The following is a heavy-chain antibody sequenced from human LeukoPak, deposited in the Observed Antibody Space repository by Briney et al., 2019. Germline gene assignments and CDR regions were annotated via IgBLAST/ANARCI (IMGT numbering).Heavy chain of an antibody. D-gene: IGHD4-23*01. Sequence: SVKVSCKASGYTFTSYGISWVRQAPGQGLEWMGGIIPIFGTANYAQKFQGRVTITADESTSTAYMELSSPRSEDTAVYYCASVTLGTYYFDYWGQGTLVTVSS. CDR3: ASVTLGTYYFDY. CDR1: GYTFTSYG. V-gene: IGHV1-69*13. CDR2: IIPIFGTA. J-gene: IGHJ4*02.